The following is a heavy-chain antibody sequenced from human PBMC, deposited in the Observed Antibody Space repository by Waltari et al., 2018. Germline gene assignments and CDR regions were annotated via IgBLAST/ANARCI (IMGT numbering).Heavy chain of an antibody. CDR2: IYYSGST. CDR3: ARDAQGDYGWFDP. CDR1: GGSISSSRYY. V-gene: IGHV4-39*07. D-gene: IGHD4-17*01. Sequence: QLQLQESGPGLVKPSETLSLTCTVSGGSISSSRYYWDWIRQPPGKGLEWIGSIYYSGSTYYNPSLKSRVTISVDTSKNQFSLKLSSVTAADTAVYYCARDAQGDYGWFDPWGQGTLVTVSS. J-gene: IGHJ5*02.